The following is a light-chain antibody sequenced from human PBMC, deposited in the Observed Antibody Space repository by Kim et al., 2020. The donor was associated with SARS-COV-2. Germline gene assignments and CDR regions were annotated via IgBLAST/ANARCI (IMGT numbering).Light chain of an antibody. V-gene: IGLV2-8*01. CDR3: SSYASSNNYV. CDR1: SRDVGNYNS. CDR2: EVT. Sequence: GQSDTITCTGTSRDVGNYNSVSWYQQHPGKAPKLMIYEVTKRPSGVPDRFSGSKSGNTASLTVSGLQAEDEAEYYCSSYASSNNYVSGTGTKVTVL. J-gene: IGLJ1*01.